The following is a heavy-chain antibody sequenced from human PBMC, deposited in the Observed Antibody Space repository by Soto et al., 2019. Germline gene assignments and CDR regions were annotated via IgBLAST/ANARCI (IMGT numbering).Heavy chain of an antibody. CDR2: IYYSGST. Sequence: SETLSLTCTVSGGSISSSSYYWGWIRQPPGKGLEWIGSIYYSGSTYYNPSLKSRVTISVDTSKNQFSLKLSSVTAADTAVYYCARRVWSGFNWFDPWGQGTLVTVSS. CDR3: ARRVWSGFNWFDP. J-gene: IGHJ5*02. CDR1: GGSISSSSYY. V-gene: IGHV4-39*01. D-gene: IGHD3-3*01.